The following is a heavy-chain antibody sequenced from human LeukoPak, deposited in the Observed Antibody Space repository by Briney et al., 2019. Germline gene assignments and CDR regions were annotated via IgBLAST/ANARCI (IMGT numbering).Heavy chain of an antibody. V-gene: IGHV4-59*12. CDR1: GGSISSYY. Sequence: ETLSLTCTVSGGSISSYYWSWIRQPPGKGLEWIGYIYYSGSTNYNPSLKSRVTTSVDTSKNQFSLKMTSVTAADTAVYYCARVNLGYYYSSWPSDYWGQGTLVTVSS. CDR2: IYYSGST. J-gene: IGHJ4*02. CDR3: ARVNLGYYYSSWPSDY. D-gene: IGHD3-10*01.